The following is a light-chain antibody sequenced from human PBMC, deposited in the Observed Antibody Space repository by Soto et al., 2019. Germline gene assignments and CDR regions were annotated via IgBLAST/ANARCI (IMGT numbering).Light chain of an antibody. J-gene: IGKJ2*01. CDR1: QRVLYSSNNKNY. V-gene: IGKV4-1*01. CDR3: QQYYGTPYT. Sequence: DIVMTQSPDSLAVSLGERATINCKSSQRVLYSSNNKNYLAWYQQKQGQPPKLLIYWAFTRESGVPDRFSGSGSGTYFTLTISSLQAEDVAVYYCQQYYGTPYTFGQGTKLEIK. CDR2: WAF.